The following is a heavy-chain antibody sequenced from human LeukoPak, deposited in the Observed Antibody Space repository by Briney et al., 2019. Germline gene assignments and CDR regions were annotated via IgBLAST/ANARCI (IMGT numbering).Heavy chain of an antibody. CDR1: TDSFSRHY. D-gene: IGHD4-17*01. J-gene: IGHJ3*02. CDR3: ARELVTVTKGFDI. V-gene: IGHV4-59*11. CDR2: ISYIGST. Sequence: SETLSLTCAVSTDSFSRHYWTWIRQPPGKGLEWIGYISYIGSTNYNPSLKSRVTISIDTSKNQFSLKLSSVTAADTAVYYCARELVTVTKGFDIWGQGTMVSVSS.